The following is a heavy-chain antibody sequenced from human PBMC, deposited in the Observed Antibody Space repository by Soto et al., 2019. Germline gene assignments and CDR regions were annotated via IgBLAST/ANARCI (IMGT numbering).Heavy chain of an antibody. Sequence: GESLNISCKGSGYRFTRYCMSCVRQLHGKGLEWMGIIYPDDADARYSPSFQGQVTISADKSISTAYLQWSSRKASDTGMYYGARHRAIREYRAYHFYGLAVWGKGTSVTVS. CDR1: GYRFTRYC. CDR2: IYPDDADA. CDR3: ARHRAIREYRAYHFYGLAV. D-gene: IGHD2-2*02. V-gene: IGHV5-51*01. J-gene: IGHJ6*04.